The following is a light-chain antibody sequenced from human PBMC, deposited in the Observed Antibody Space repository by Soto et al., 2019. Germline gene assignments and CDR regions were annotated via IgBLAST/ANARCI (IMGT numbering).Light chain of an antibody. Sequence: EIVLTQSPGTLSLSAGERTTLSCRASQSVTSSYLAWYQQRRGQAPRLLIYDASSRATGIPDRFSGSGSGTDFALTISRVEPEDFAVYYCHQYGSSPRTFGQGTKLEIK. V-gene: IGKV3-20*01. CDR1: QSVTSSY. CDR2: DAS. CDR3: HQYGSSPRT. J-gene: IGKJ2*01.